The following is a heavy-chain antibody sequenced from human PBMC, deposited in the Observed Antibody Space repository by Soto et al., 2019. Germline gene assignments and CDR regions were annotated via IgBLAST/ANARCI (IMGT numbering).Heavy chain of an antibody. D-gene: IGHD3-10*01. CDR1: GGSISSGGYS. V-gene: IGHV4-30-2*01. CDR3: ARDYGFGMGYGMDV. CDR2: IYHRGST. J-gene: IGHJ6*02. Sequence: QLQLQESGSGLVKPSQTLSLTCAVSGGSISSGGYSWSWIRQPPGKGLEWIGYIYHRGSTYYNPSVKSRVNISVERSKNQLYMKLSSVTAADTAVYYCARDYGFGMGYGMDVWGQGTTVTVSS.